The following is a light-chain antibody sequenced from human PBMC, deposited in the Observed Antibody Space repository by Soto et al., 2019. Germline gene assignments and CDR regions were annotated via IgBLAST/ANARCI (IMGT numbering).Light chain of an antibody. J-gene: IGLJ2*01. V-gene: IGLV2-8*01. CDR1: SSDVGGYNY. Sequence: QSALTQPPSASGSPGQSVTISCTGTSSDVGGYNYVSWYQQHPDKAPKLIIYEVSKRPSGVPDRFSGSKSGNTASLTIPGLQAEDEADYYCSSYGGYNNVIFGGGTKLTVL. CDR3: SSYGGYNNVI. CDR2: EVS.